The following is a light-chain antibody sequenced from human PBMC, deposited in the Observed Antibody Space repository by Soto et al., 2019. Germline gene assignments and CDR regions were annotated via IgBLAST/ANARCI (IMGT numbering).Light chain of an antibody. V-gene: IGKV3-15*01. CDR3: QQYNNWPRT. Sequence: EIVMTHFPATLSVSPGERATLSCRASQSFTSNLAWYQHKPGQAPRLLIYGASTRATDVPDRFSGSGSGTEFTLTISNLQSEDLAVYYCQQYNNWPRTFGQGTRLEIK. CDR1: QSFTSN. CDR2: GAS. J-gene: IGKJ5*01.